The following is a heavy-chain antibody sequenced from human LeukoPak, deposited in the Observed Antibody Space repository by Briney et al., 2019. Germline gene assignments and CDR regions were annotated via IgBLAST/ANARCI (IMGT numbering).Heavy chain of an antibody. CDR2: IYPGDSDT. Sequence: GESLKISCKGSGYDFSTYWIGWVRQMPGQGLEWMGIIYPGDSDTRNSPSLQGQGTISADKSISTVYLQWSSLKASDTAMYYCARDGPVPATADAFDIWGQGTMVTVSS. CDR3: ARDGPVPATADAFDI. D-gene: IGHD2-2*01. V-gene: IGHV5-51*01. CDR1: GYDFSTYW. J-gene: IGHJ3*02.